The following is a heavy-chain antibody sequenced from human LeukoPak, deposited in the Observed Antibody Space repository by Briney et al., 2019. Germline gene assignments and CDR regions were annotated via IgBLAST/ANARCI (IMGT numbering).Heavy chain of an antibody. CDR2: MNPNSGNT. CDR3: ARGPFARARYNWFDP. D-gene: IGHD3-3*02. J-gene: IGHJ5*02. Sequence: ASVKVSCKASGYTFTSYDINWVRQATGQGLEWMGWMNPNSGNTGYAQKFQGRATMTRNTSISTAYMELSSLRSEDTAVYYCARGPFARARYNWFDPWGQGTLVTVSS. V-gene: IGHV1-8*01. CDR1: GYTFTSYD.